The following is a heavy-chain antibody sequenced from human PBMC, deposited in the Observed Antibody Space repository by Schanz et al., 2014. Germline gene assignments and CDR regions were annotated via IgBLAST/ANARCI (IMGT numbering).Heavy chain of an antibody. CDR1: GFTFSSYL. J-gene: IGHJ6*02. V-gene: IGHV3-30*18. CDR3: AKDHFGHYDSSGCSDCYYYGMDV. Sequence: QVQLVESGGGVVQPGRSLRLSCAASGFTFSSYLMSWVRQAPGKGLEWVAVISYDGRNKYFADSVKGRFTISRDNSKNTLFLQVNSLRAEDTAVYYCAKDHFGHYDSSGCSDCYYYGMDVWGQGTTVTVSS. D-gene: IGHD3-22*01. CDR2: ISYDGRNK.